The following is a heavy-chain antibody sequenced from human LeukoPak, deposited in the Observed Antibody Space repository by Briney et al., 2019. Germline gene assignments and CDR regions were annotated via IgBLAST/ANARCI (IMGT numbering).Heavy chain of an antibody. J-gene: IGHJ4*02. CDR2: ISGSGGST. CDR3: AKSSFCSGSSCYRFDY. Sequence: GGSLRLSCAASGFTLSSYVMSWVRQAPGKGLEWVSVISGSGGSTYYADSVKGRFTISRDNSKNTLYLQMNSPRAEDTAVYYCAKSSFCSGSSCYRFDYWGQGTLVTVSS. CDR1: GFTLSSYV. V-gene: IGHV3-23*01. D-gene: IGHD2-15*01.